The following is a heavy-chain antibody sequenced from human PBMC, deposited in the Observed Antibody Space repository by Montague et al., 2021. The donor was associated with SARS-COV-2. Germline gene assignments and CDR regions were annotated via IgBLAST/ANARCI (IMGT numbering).Heavy chain of an antibody. Sequence: SLRLSCAASGFTFNIYGMHWVRQAPGKGLEWVAVIWNDGSNKYSADSVKGRFTISRDNSKNTLYLQMNSLRAEDTAVYYCARESPLRLGELSSIDYWGQGTLVTVSS. J-gene: IGHJ4*02. V-gene: IGHV3-33*01. CDR3: ARESPLRLGELSSIDY. CDR2: IWNDGSNK. D-gene: IGHD3-16*02. CDR1: GFTFNIYG.